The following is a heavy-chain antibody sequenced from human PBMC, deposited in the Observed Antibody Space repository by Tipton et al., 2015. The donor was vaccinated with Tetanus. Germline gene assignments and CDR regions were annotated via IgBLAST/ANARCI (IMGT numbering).Heavy chain of an antibody. Sequence: TLSLTCAVSGGSISSGNWWSWVRQSPGKGLEWIGEIHQSGSASYNPSLKSRVSMSEDKSKNQFSLQLNSVTAGDTAIYYCARGPKHWLTAGQVYWGQGTLVTVSS. J-gene: IGHJ4*02. D-gene: IGHD6-19*01. CDR2: IHQSGSA. V-gene: IGHV4-4*02. CDR1: GGSISSGNW. CDR3: ARGPKHWLTAGQVY.